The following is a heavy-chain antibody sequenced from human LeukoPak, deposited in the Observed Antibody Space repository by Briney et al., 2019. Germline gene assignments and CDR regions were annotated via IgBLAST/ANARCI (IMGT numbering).Heavy chain of an antibody. CDR1: GFTFSTYI. CDR3: ARPPDY. V-gene: IGHV3-21*01. CDR2: ISSGGNNI. J-gene: IGHJ4*02. Sequence: GGSLRLSCAASGFTFSTYIMNWVRQAPGKGLEWVSSISSGGNNIYYADSVKGRFTISRGNAKNSLYLQMNSLRAEDASVYYCARPPDYWGQGTLVTVSS.